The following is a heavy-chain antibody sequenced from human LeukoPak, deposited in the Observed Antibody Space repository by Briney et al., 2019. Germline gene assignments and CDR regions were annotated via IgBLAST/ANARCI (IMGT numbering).Heavy chain of an antibody. V-gene: IGHV3-23*01. CDR2: ISGSDGST. J-gene: IGHJ3*02. Sequence: GGSLRLSCAASGFTFSSYAMSWVRQAPGKGLEWVSGISGSDGSTNYADSVKGRFTISRDNSKNTLYLQMNSLRAEDTAVYYCAKDPYYYDSSGYYGGGAFDIWGQGTMVTVSS. CDR1: GFTFSSYA. CDR3: AKDPYYYDSSGYYGGGAFDI. D-gene: IGHD3-22*01.